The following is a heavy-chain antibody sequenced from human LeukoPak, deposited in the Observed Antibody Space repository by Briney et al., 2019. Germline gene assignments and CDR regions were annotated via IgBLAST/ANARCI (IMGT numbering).Heavy chain of an antibody. J-gene: IGHJ4*02. V-gene: IGHV1-18*01. Sequence: GASVKVSCKASGYTFTSYGISWVRQAPGQGLEWMGWISAYNGNTNYAQKLQGRVTMTTDTSTSTAYMELRSLRSDDTAVYYCARAPNYYGSGSYSDYWGQGTLVTVSS. CDR1: GYTFTSYG. CDR3: ARAPNYYGSGSYSDY. D-gene: IGHD3-10*01. CDR2: ISAYNGNT.